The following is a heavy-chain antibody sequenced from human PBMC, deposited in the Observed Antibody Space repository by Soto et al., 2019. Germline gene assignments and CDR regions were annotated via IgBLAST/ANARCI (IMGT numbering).Heavy chain of an antibody. CDR1: GYTFSDYY. V-gene: IGHV1-2*02. D-gene: IGHD6-13*01. J-gene: IGHJ6*02. CDR2: INPNSGGT. Sequence: ASVKVSCKASGYTFSDYYIHWVRQAPGQGLEWMGWINPNSGGTKYSQKFQGRVTITRDTSASTAYMELSSLRSEDTAVYYCVVAAAAYYYYYGMDVWGQGTTVTVSS. CDR3: VVAAAAYYYYYGMDV.